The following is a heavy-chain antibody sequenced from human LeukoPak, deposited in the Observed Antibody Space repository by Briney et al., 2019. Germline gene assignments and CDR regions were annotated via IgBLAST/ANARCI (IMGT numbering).Heavy chain of an antibody. Sequence: GRSLTPSRAPSEFTFSSYEMSWVRQAPGKGMEWVLYISSSGNTRYADSVKGRFTISRDNAKNSLYLQMHSLRAEDTAVYYCARERDYSRDAFDIWGQGTMVTVSS. D-gene: IGHD4-11*01. CDR2: ISSSGNTR. V-gene: IGHV3-48*03. CDR3: ARERDYSRDAFDI. J-gene: IGHJ3*02. CDR1: EFTFSSYE.